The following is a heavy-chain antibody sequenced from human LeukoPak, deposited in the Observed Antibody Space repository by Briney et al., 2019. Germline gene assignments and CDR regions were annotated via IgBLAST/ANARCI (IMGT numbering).Heavy chain of an antibody. J-gene: IGHJ2*01. V-gene: IGHV4-31*03. Sequence: PSETLSLTCTVSGGSISSGGYYWSWIRQHPGKGLEWIGYIYYSGSTYYNPSLKSRVTISVDTSKNQFSLKLSSVTAADTAGYYCARVLSRSALSVLVYCSGGSCSDPGYFELWGRGTMVIVSS. CDR3: ARVLSRSALSVLVYCSGGSCSDPGYFEL. CDR1: GGSISSGGYY. D-gene: IGHD2-15*01. CDR2: IYYSGST.